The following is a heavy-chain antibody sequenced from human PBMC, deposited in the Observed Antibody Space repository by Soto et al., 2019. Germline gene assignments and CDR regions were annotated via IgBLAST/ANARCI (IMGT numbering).Heavy chain of an antibody. J-gene: IGHJ5*02. Sequence: SETLSLTCTVSGGSISSNDYYWDWIRQSPGKGLKWIGSIYYSGTTYYNPSLKSRVTISVDTSKNQFSLKLSSVTAADTAVYNCASSVGEPNWFDPWGQGTLVTVPQ. V-gene: IGHV4-39*07. D-gene: IGHD4-17*01. CDR1: GGSISSNDYY. CDR2: IYYSGTT. CDR3: ASSVGEPNWFDP.